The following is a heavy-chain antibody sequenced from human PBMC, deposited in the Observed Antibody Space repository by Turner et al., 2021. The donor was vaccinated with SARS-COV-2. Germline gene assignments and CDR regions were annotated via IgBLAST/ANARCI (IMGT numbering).Heavy chain of an antibody. J-gene: IGHJ4*02. D-gene: IGHD3-22*01. CDR1: GFTFSSYA. CDR3: AKTRDYYYDSSDYPDY. Sequence: EVQLLESGGGLVQPGGSLRLSCAASGFTFSSYAMSWVRQAPGKGLEWVSAISGSGGSTYYADSVKGRFTISRDNSKNTLYLQVNSLRAEDTAVYYCAKTRDYYYDSSDYPDYWGQGTLVTVSS. CDR2: ISGSGGST. V-gene: IGHV3-23*01.